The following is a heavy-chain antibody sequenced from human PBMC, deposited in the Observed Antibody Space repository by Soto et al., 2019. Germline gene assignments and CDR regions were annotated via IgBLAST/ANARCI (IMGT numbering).Heavy chain of an antibody. CDR2: ITSHGHIT. V-gene: IGHV3-64*04. CDR1: GFTFSNYD. J-gene: IGHJ4*02. Sequence: PAGSLRLSCSASGFTFSNYDMVWFRQAPGKGLENISAITSHGHITYYADTVKGRFTISRDNSKNTLYLQMNSLRAEDTAMYYYAGDRPPTVTSTGWFDYWGEGALV. D-gene: IGHD4-17*01. CDR3: AGDRPPTVTSTGWFDY.